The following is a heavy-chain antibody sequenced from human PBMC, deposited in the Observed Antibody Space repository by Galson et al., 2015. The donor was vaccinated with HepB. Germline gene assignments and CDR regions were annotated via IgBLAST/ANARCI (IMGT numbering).Heavy chain of an antibody. V-gene: IGHV3-11*06. Sequence: SLRLSCAASGFTFRDYYMNWIRQTPGKKLECLSYISSTIGTYTNYANFEKGRPTTSRDNAANSLYLQMSSLRVEDTAVYYCARGADSHDGDHTHFESWGQGTLVTVSS. CDR2: ISSTIGTYT. CDR3: ARGADSHDGDHTHFES. CDR1: GFTFRDYY. J-gene: IGHJ4*02. D-gene: IGHD4-17*01.